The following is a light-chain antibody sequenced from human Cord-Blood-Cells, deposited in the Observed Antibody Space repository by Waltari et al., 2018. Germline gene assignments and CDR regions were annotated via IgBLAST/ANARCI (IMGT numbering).Light chain of an antibody. CDR1: SSDVGGYNY. CDR2: DVS. V-gene: IGLV2-14*01. Sequence: QSALTQPASVSGSPGQSLTISCTGTSSDVGGYNYVSWYQQHPGKAPKLMIYDVSNRPSGVSNLFAGSKTGNTASLTISGLQAEDEADYYCSSYTSSSTVVFGGGTKLTVL. CDR3: SSYTSSSTVV. J-gene: IGLJ2*01.